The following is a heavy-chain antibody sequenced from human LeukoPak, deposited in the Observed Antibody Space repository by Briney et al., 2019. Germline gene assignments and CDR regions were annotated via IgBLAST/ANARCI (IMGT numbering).Heavy chain of an antibody. CDR1: GFTFSSYW. CDR2: ISSSGSTI. D-gene: IGHD3-10*02. Sequence: GGSLRLSCAVSGFTFSSYWMNWVRQAPGKGLEWVSYISSSGSTIYYADSVKGRFTISRDNAKNSLYLQMNSLRAEDTAVYYCAELGITMIGGVWGKGTTVTISS. CDR3: AELGITMIGGV. J-gene: IGHJ6*04. V-gene: IGHV3-48*04.